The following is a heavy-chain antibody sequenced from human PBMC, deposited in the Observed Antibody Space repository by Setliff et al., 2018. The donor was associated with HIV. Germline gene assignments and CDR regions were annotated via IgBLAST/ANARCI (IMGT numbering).Heavy chain of an antibody. CDR2: ISTKTGNP. V-gene: IGHV7-4-1*02. Sequence: ASVKVTCKTSGYTFTSHDINWVRQAPGQGLEWMGWISTKTGNPTYAQGFTGRFVFSLDTSVSTAYLQINSLKAEDTAIYYCARVGGDSQEYFQHWGQGTLVTVSS. D-gene: IGHD1-26*01. CDR3: ARVGGDSQEYFQH. CDR1: GYTFTSHD. J-gene: IGHJ1*01.